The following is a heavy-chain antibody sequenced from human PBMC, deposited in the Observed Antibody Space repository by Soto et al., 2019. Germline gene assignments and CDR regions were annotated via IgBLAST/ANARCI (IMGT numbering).Heavy chain of an antibody. D-gene: IGHD3-3*01. V-gene: IGHV1-69*01. CDR3: ARSAITLFGVVSIPPHYYSEMDV. J-gene: IGHJ6*02. CDR1: GGTFNRYA. CDR2: IIPIFGIG. Sequence: QVQLVQSGAEVKKPGSSVKVSCKASGGTFNRYAISWVRQAPGQGLEWMGGIIPIFGIGNDAPRFQGRVTITADESTGTAYMELSSLRSEDTGVYYCARSAITLFGVVSIPPHYYSEMDVWGQGTTVTVSS.